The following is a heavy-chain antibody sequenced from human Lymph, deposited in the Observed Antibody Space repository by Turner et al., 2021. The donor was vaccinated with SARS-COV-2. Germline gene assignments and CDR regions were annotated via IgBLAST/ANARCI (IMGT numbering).Heavy chain of an antibody. Sequence: EVQLVETGGGLIQLGGSLRLPCAASGIIVSRNYMNWVRQAPGKGLEWVSVIYSGGTTYYADSVKGRFTISRDNSKNTLYLQMNSLRVEDTAVYYCARDLGTYGMDVWGQGTTVTVSS. J-gene: IGHJ6*02. D-gene: IGHD6-13*01. CDR2: IYSGGTT. CDR3: ARDLGTYGMDV. CDR1: GIIVSRNY. V-gene: IGHV3-53*02.